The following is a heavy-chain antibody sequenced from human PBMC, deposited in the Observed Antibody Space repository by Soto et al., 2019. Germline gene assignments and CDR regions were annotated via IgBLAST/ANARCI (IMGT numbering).Heavy chain of an antibody. J-gene: IGHJ4*02. CDR2: ISSSSSYI. CDR1: GFTFSSYS. D-gene: IGHD2-21*02. V-gene: IGHV3-21*01. Sequence: EVQLVESGGGLVKPGGSLRLSCAASGFTFSSYSMNWVRQAPGKGLEWVSSISSSSSYIYYADSVKGRFTISRANATTSLYLQMNSMRAEDTAVYYCARGLSSGGDLYWGQGTLVTVSS. CDR3: ARGLSSGGDLY.